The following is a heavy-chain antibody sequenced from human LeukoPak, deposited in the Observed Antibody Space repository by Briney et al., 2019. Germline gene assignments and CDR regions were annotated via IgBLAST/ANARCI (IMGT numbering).Heavy chain of an antibody. CDR3: ARGIIAAAGTNWFDP. V-gene: IGHV4-61*02. J-gene: IGHJ5*02. Sequence: SETLSLTCTVSGGSISSGSYYWSWIRQPAGKGLEWIGRIYTSGSTNYNPSLKSRVTISVDTSKHQFSLKLSSVTAADTAVYYCARGIIAAAGTNWFDPWGQGTLVTVSS. CDR2: IYTSGST. D-gene: IGHD6-13*01. CDR1: GGSISSGSYY.